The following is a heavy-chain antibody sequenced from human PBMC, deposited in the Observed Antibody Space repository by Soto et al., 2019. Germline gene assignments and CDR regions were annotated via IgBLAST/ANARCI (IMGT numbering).Heavy chain of an antibody. CDR3: TRDAKYYDILTGYFVNDY. CDR1: GYTFSNFG. CDR2: ISTDNGNT. J-gene: IGHJ4*02. V-gene: IGHV1-18*01. D-gene: IGHD3-9*01. Sequence: QVQLVQSGAEVKQPGASVKVSCKASGYTFSNFGISWVRQAPGQGLEWLGWISTDNGNTKSAQKFQGRVTMTADTAATTAYMELRSLRSDDTAVYFCTRDAKYYDILTGYFVNDYWGQGTLVTVSS.